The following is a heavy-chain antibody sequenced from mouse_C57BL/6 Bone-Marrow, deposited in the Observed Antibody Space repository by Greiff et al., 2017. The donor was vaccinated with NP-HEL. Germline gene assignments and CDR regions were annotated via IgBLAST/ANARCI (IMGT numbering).Heavy chain of an antibody. CDR1: GYTFTSYW. CDR2: IYPGNSDT. CDR3: TRPSDYYVSSYTYFDV. D-gene: IGHD1-1*01. J-gene: IGHJ1*03. V-gene: IGHV1-5*01. Sequence: VQLQQSGTVLARPGASVKMSCKTSGYTFTSYWMHWVKQRPGQGLEWIGAIYPGNSDTSYNQKFKGKAKLTAVTSASTAYMELSSLTNEDYAVYYCTRPSDYYVSSYTYFDVWGTGTTVTVSS.